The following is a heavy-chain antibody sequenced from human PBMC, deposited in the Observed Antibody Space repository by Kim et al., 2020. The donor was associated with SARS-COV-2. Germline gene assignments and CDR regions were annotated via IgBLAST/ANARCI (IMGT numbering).Heavy chain of an antibody. J-gene: IGHJ4*02. CDR2: SSSSYI. CDR3: ARSHGY. Sequence: SSSSYIYYADSVKGRFTISRDNAKNSLYLQMNGLRAEDTAVYYCARSHGYWGQGTLVTVSS. V-gene: IGHV3-21*01.